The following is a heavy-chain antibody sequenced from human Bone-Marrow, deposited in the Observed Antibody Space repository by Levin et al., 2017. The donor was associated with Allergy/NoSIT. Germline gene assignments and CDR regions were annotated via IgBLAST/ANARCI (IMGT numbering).Heavy chain of an antibody. Sequence: PSETLSLTCTVSGDSISRYYWSWIRQPPGKGLEWIGYIYYSGSTNYNPSLKSRVTITVDTSKNQFSLDLNFVTAADTAVYYCARDAQTSPTRDYGMDVWGQGTTVTVSS. J-gene: IGHJ6*02. CDR2: IYYSGST. CDR1: GDSISRYY. V-gene: IGHV4-59*01. CDR3: ARDAQTSPTRDYGMDV.